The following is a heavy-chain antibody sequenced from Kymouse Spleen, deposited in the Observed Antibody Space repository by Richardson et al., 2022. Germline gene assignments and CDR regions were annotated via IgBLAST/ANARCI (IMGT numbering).Heavy chain of an antibody. CDR2: IWYDGSNK. CDR1: GFTFSSYG. V-gene: IGHV3-33*01. J-gene: IGHJ6*02. Sequence: QVQLVESGGGVVQPGRSLRLSCAASGFTFSSYGMHWVRQAPGKGLEWVAVIWYDGSNKYYADSVKGRFTISRDNSKNTLYLQMNSLRAEDTAVYYCARITGTTGYYYYGMDVWGQGTTVTVSS. D-gene: IGHD1-7*01. CDR3: ARITGTTGYYYYGMDV.